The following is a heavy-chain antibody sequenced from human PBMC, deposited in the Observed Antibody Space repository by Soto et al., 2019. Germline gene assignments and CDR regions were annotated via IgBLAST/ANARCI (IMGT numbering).Heavy chain of an antibody. CDR3: ARVFHSGDYYFDY. Sequence: PSETLSLTCTVSGGSISSSSYYWGWIRQPPGKGLEWIGSIYYSGSTYYNPSLKSRVTISVDTSKNQFSLKLSSVTAADTAVYYCARVFHSGDYYFDYGGQGTLVTVAS. D-gene: IGHD2-15*01. V-gene: IGHV4-39*01. CDR1: GGSISSSSYY. CDR2: IYYSGST. J-gene: IGHJ4*02.